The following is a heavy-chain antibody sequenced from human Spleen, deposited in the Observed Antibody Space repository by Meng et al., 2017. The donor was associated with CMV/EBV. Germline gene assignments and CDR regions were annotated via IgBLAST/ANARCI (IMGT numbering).Heavy chain of an antibody. CDR3: AKIGRAAVGYWYFDL. CDR2: ISFSGGST. J-gene: IGHJ2*01. Sequence: GESLKISCAASGFTFNTFAMSWVRQAPGKGLEWVSGISFSGGSTYYADSVKGRFTISRDNSKDTLYLQMNSLRAEDTAVYYCAKIGRAAVGYWYFDLWGRGTLVTVSS. V-gene: IGHV3-23*01. D-gene: IGHD2-15*01. CDR1: GFTFNTFA.